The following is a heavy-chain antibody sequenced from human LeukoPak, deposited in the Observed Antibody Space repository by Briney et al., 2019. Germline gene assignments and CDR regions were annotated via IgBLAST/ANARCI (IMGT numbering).Heavy chain of an antibody. J-gene: IGHJ5*02. D-gene: IGHD3-10*01. CDR3: ARGVYYYGSGSSNWFNP. CDR2: IYTSGST. CDR1: GGSISSGSY. V-gene: IGHV4-61*02. Sequence: SETLSLTCTVSGGSISSGSYWSWIRQPAGKGLEWIGRIYTSGSTNYNPSLKSRVTISVDTSKNQFSLKLSSVTAADTAVYYCARGVYYYGSGSSNWFNPWGQGTLVTVSS.